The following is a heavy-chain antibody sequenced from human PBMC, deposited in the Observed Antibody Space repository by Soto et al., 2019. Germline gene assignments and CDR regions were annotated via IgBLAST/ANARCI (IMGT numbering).Heavy chain of an antibody. CDR1: GFTVNSNY. CDR2: IYSDGST. J-gene: IGHJ6*02. Sequence: GGSLRLSCAASGFTVNSNYMSWVRQAPGKGLEWVSVIYSDGSTYYADSVKGRFIISRDNSNNTLYFQMNSLRAEDTAVYYCARADSGYAHGYYYYGMDFWGQGTTVTVSS. CDR3: ARADSGYAHGYYYYGMDF. V-gene: IGHV3-66*01. D-gene: IGHD5-12*01.